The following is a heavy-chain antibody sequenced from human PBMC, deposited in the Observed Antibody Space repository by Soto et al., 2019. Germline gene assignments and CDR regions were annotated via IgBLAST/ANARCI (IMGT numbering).Heavy chain of an antibody. D-gene: IGHD3-10*01. J-gene: IGHJ6*02. Sequence: QVQLQQWGAGLLKPSETLSLTCAVYGGSFSGYYWSWIRQPPGKGLEWIGEINHSGSTNYNPSLKSRVTISVDTSKNQFSLKLSSVTAADTAVYYCARGIKKPYGSGSPYYYYCYGMDVWGQGTTVTVSS. V-gene: IGHV4-34*01. CDR3: ARGIKKPYGSGSPYYYYCYGMDV. CDR2: INHSGST. CDR1: GGSFSGYY.